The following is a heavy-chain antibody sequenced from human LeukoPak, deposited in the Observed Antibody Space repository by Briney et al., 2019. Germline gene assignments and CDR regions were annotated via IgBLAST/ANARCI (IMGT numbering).Heavy chain of an antibody. CDR2: IYYSGST. J-gene: IGHJ5*02. Sequence: SETLSLICTVSGGSISSSSHHWGWIRQPPGKGLEWIGSIYYSGSTYYNPSLKSRVTISVDTSKNQFSLKLSSVTAANTAVYYCAREERNWFDPWGQGTLVTVSS. D-gene: IGHD1-1*01. CDR3: AREERNWFDP. CDR1: GGSISSSSHH. V-gene: IGHV4-39*07.